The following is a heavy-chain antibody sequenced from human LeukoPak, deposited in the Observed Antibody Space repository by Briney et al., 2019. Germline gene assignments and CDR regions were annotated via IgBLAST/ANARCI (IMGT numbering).Heavy chain of an antibody. CDR2: IRNDGSNK. V-gene: IGHV3-30*02. CDR1: GFTFGSYG. Sequence: PGGTLRLSCAASGFTFGSYGMHWVRQAPGKGLEWVTFIRNDGSNKYYADSVKGRFTISRDNSKNTLYLQMNSLRAEDTAVYYCAKDPGRWGATFLDYWGQGTLVTVSS. J-gene: IGHJ4*02. CDR3: AKDPGRWGATFLDY. D-gene: IGHD1-26*01.